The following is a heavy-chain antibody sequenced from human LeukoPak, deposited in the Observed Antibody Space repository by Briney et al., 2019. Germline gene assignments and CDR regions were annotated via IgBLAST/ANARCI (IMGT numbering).Heavy chain of an antibody. V-gene: IGHV1-8*01. CDR1: GYTFTSYD. Sequence: APVKVSCKASGYTFTSYDINWVRQATGQGLEWMGWMNPNSGNTGYAQKFQGRVTMTRNTSISTAYMELSSLRSEDTAVYYCARGPITIFGVVISNWGQGTLVTVSS. CDR2: MNPNSGNT. J-gene: IGHJ4*02. D-gene: IGHD3-3*01. CDR3: ARGPITIFGVVISN.